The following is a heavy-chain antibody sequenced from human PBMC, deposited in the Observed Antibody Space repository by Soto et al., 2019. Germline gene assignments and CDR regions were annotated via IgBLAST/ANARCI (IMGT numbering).Heavy chain of an antibody. Sequence: GGSLRLSCAASGFTVSSNYMSCVRQAPGKGLEWVSVIYSGGSTYYEDSVKGRFTITRDNSKNTLYLQMNSVRGEETAVYYGASIGYYDILTGYYKNFDYWGQGTLVTVSS. V-gene: IGHV3-53*01. CDR1: GFTVSSNY. CDR3: ASIGYYDILTGYYKNFDY. J-gene: IGHJ4*02. CDR2: IYSGGST. D-gene: IGHD3-9*01.